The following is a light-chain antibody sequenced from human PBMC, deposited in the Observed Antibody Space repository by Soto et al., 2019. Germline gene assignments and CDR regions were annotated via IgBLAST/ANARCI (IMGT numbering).Light chain of an antibody. V-gene: IGKV3-20*01. CDR2: GAS. J-gene: IGKJ5*01. CDR1: QSVSSNY. Sequence: ETVLTQSPGTLSLSPGERATLSCSASQSVSSNYLAWYQQKPGQSPRLLIYGASTRATGIPDRFSGSGSGTDFTLTISRLEPEDFAVYYCQQYGSWITFGQGTRLEMK. CDR3: QQYGSWIT.